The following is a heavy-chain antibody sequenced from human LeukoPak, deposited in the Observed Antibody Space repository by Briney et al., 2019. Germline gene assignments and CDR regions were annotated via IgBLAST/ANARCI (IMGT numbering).Heavy chain of an antibody. V-gene: IGHV1-69-2*01. J-gene: IGHJ3*02. CDR3: ATPGAAAGTITAFDI. Sequence: ATVKISCKASGYTFTDYYMHWVQHAPGKGLEWMGRVDPEDGETIYAEKFQGRVTITADTSTDTAYMELSSLRSEDTAVYYCATPGAAAGTITAFDIWGQGTMVTVSS. D-gene: IGHD6-13*01. CDR2: VDPEDGET. CDR1: GYTFTDYY.